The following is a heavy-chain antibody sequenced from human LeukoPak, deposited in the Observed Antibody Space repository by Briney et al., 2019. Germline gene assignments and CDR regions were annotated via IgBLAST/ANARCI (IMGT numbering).Heavy chain of an antibody. CDR3: ARLSGYYSALFDY. Sequence: PSETLSLTCTVSGGSINSYYWNWIRQPPGRELEWIGHIHYSGSTYYNPSLKSRVTISVDTSKNQFSLKLSSVTAADTAVYYCARLSGYYSALFDYWGQGTLVTVSS. V-gene: IGHV4-59*08. D-gene: IGHD3-22*01. J-gene: IGHJ4*02. CDR1: GGSINSYY. CDR2: IHYSGST.